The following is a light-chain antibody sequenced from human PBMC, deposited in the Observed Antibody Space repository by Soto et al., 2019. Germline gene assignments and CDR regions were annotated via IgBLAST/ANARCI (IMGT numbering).Light chain of an antibody. V-gene: IGKV1-39*01. J-gene: IGKJ1*01. CDR3: QQSHSTPRT. CDR1: QTINRY. Sequence: DIQMTQSPSSLSASVGDRVTITCRASQTINRYLNWYQQKPGKAPKLLIYAASSLQSGVPSRFSGSGSGTDFTLTISSLQPEDFATYYCQQSHSTPRTLGLGTTVEIK. CDR2: AAS.